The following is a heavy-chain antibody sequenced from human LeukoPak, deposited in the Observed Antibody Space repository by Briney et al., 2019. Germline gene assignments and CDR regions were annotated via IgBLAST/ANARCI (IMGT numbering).Heavy chain of an antibody. V-gene: IGHV1-24*01. CDR1: GYTLTELS. D-gene: IGHD6-13*01. CDR3: PTPDIAAAGPHAFDI. Sequence: GASVKVSCTVSGYTLTELSMHWVRQAPGKGLEWMGGFDPEDGEIIYAQKFQGRVTMTEDTSTDTAYMELSSLRSEDTAVYYCPTPDIAAAGPHAFDIWDQGTMVTVSS. CDR2: FDPEDGEI. J-gene: IGHJ3*02.